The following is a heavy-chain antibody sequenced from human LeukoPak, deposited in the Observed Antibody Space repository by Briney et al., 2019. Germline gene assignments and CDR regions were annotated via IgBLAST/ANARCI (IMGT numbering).Heavy chain of an antibody. CDR1: GDSITSYY. D-gene: IGHD3-10*01. J-gene: IGHJ4*02. V-gene: IGHV4-59*01. CDR2: IYHSGNT. Sequence: SETLSLTCTVSGDSITSYYWIWMRQPPRKGLEWIGFIYHSGNTNYNPSLTTRVTMSVDTSKTQISLRLSSVTAADTAVYYCAREEGIATSGALEYWGQGILVTVSS. CDR3: AREEGIATSGALEY.